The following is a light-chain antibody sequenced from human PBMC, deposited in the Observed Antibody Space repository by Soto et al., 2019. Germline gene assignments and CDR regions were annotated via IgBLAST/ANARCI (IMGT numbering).Light chain of an antibody. CDR1: QSVSSH. Sequence: EIVLTQSPATLSLSPGERATLYCRASQSVSSHLAWYQQKSGQAPRLLLYDASNRATGIPARFSGSGSGTDFTLTISSLEPEDFAVYYCQQRTHWPPWTFGQGTKVEMK. CDR2: DAS. V-gene: IGKV3-11*01. CDR3: QQRTHWPPWT. J-gene: IGKJ1*01.